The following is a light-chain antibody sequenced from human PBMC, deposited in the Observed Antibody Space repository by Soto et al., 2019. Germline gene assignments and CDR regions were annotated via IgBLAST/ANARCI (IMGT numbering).Light chain of an antibody. CDR1: SSNIGSVYD. CDR2: GNT. Sequence: QSVLTQPPSVAGCPGQSVTISCTWTSSNIGSVYDVHWYQHLPGTAPKLLIYGNTIRPSGVPDRFSGSKSGTSASLAITGLQAEDEADYYCQSYDRSLRGYVFGTGTKVTVL. CDR3: QSYDRSLRGYV. J-gene: IGLJ1*01. V-gene: IGLV1-40*01.